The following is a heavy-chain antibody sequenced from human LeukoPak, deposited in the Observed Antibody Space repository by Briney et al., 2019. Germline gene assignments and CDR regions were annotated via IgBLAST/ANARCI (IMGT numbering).Heavy chain of an antibody. V-gene: IGHV1-18*01. Sequence: ASVKVSCKASGYTLTSYDINWVRQATRQGLEWMGWISAYNGNTNYAQKLQGRVTMTTDTSTSTAYMELRSLRSDDTAVYYCARDLAAAGIHQENWFDPWGQGTLVTVSS. CDR3: ARDLAAAGIHQENWFDP. CDR2: ISAYNGNT. D-gene: IGHD6-13*01. CDR1: GYTLTSYD. J-gene: IGHJ5*02.